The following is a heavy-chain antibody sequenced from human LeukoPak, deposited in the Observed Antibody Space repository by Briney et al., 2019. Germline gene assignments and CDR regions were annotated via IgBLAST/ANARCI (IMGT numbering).Heavy chain of an antibody. J-gene: IGHJ6*03. CDR3: ARGHNSGSYYDFYYYYYMDV. D-gene: IGHD1-26*01. CDR2: INPSGGST. CDR1: GYTLTSNY. V-gene: IGHV1-46*01. Sequence: GASVKVSCKASGYTLTSNYIHWVRQAPGQGLEWMGIINPSGGSTTYAQKFQGRVTMTRDTSTSTVYMELTSLRSEDTAVYYCARGHNSGSYYDFYYYYYMDVWGKGTTVTVSS.